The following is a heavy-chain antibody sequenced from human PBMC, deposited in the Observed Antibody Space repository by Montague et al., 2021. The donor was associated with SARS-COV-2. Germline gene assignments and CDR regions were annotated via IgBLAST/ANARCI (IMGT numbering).Heavy chain of an antibody. J-gene: IGHJ6*02. CDR2: INHSGST. CDR3: ARGSWHIVVVTAIRDGYYGMDV. Sequence: SETLSLTCAVYGGSFSGYYWSWIRQPPWKGLEWIGEINHSGSTNYNPSLKSRVTIPVDTSKNQFSLKLSSVTAADTAVYYCARGSWHIVVVTAIRDGYYGMDVWGQGTTVTVSS. CDR1: GGSFSGYY. V-gene: IGHV4-34*01. D-gene: IGHD2-21*02.